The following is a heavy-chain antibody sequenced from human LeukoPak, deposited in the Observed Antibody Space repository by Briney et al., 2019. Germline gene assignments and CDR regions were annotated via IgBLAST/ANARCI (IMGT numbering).Heavy chain of an antibody. J-gene: IGHJ4*02. CDR2: ISHDGGNK. D-gene: IGHD4-17*01. Sequence: GGSLRLSCAASGFTFSSYGMHWVRQAPGKGLELVAFISHDGGNKFSADSVKGRFSISRDNSKNTLYLQMNSLRAGDTALYYCARDMAYGDYGDWGQGTLVTVSS. CDR3: ARDMAYGDYGD. V-gene: IGHV3-30*03. CDR1: GFTFSSYG.